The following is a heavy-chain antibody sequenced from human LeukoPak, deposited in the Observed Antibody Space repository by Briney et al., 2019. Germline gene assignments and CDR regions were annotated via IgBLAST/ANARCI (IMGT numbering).Heavy chain of an antibody. J-gene: IGHJ4*02. CDR2: LFHSGTT. V-gene: IGHV4-39*02. D-gene: IGHD6-19*01. CDR1: GDSVSTNLYY. Sequence: PSETLSLTCTVSGDSVSTNLYYWGWIRQPPGKGLEWIGNLFHSGTTYYNPSLKSRVTISVDTSKNHLSLKLTSVLAADTAIYYCVRRDNTGWNYFDYWGQGILVTVSS. CDR3: VRRDNTGWNYFDY.